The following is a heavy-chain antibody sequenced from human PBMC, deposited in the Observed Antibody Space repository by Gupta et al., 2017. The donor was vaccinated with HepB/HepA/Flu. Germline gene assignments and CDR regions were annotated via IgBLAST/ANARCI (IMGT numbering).Heavy chain of an antibody. V-gene: IGHV3-7*01. CDR2: IKHDGGQK. CDR1: GFTLRNYW. Sequence: EEQLVESGGGLVQPGGSLRLSCAASGFTLRNYWMTWVRQAPGKGLEWVATIKHDGGQKFYLDSVKGRFTISRDTTKNLLDLHMNSLRVEDTAVYFCARDDSAIWGQGTMVTVSS. D-gene: IGHD2-15*01. J-gene: IGHJ3*02. CDR3: ARDDSAI.